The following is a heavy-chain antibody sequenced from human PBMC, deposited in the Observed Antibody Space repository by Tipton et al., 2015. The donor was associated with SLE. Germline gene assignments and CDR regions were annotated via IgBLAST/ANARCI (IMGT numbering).Heavy chain of an antibody. CDR3: ARGNWNDLGY. D-gene: IGHD1-1*01. V-gene: IGHV3-23*01. CDR2: ISGSGGST. Sequence: GSLRLSCAASGFTFSSYAMSWVRQAPGKGLEWVSAISGSGGSTYYADSVKGRFTISRDNSKNTLYLQMNGLRAEDTAVYYCARGNWNDLGYWGQGTLVTVSS. CDR1: GFTFSSYA. J-gene: IGHJ4*02.